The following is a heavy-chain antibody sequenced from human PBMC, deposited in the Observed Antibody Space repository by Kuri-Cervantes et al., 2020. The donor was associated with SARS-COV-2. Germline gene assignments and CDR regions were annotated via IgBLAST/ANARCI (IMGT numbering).Heavy chain of an antibody. CDR2: IHLSGST. CDR1: GYSISSGRF. V-gene: IGHV4-38-2*01. D-gene: IGHD3/OR15-3a*01. Sequence: SETLSLTCAVSGYSISSGRFWGWIRQSPVKGLEWIGSIHLSGSTYYNLSLKRRVTFSVDTPGNQFSLRLNSVTAADTAVYYCARVDWGSGHFDYWGQGILVTVSS. CDR3: ARVDWGSGHFDY. J-gene: IGHJ4*02.